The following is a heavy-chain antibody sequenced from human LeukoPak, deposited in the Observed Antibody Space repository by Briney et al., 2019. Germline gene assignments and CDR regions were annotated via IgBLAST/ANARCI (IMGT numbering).Heavy chain of an antibody. CDR3: ARDYAGSSSWNWFDP. CDR1: GCSIRSYY. V-gene: IGHV4-59*01. CDR2: IYYSGIT. J-gene: IGHJ5*02. Sequence: PSETLALTCTVSGCSIRSYYWNWIRQPPGKGLEWIGYIYYSGITNYNPSLKSRVAISVDMSKNQSSLKLSSVTAPDTAVYYCARDYAGSSSWNWFDPWGQGSLVTVSS. D-gene: IGHD6-13*01.